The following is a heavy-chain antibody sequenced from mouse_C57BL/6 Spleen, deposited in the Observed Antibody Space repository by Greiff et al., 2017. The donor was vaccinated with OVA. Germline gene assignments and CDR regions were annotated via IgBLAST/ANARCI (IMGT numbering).Heavy chain of an antibody. D-gene: IGHD1-3*01. Sequence: QVHVKQPGAELVKPGASVKMSCKASGYTFTSYWITWVKQRPGQGLEWIGDIYPGSGSTNYNEKFKSKATLTVDTSSSTAYMQLSSLTSEDSAVYYCARKWGIWDYHFDYWGQGTTLTVSA. CDR2: IYPGSGST. J-gene: IGHJ2*01. CDR3: ARKWGIWDYHFDY. V-gene: IGHV1-55*01. CDR1: GYTFTSYW.